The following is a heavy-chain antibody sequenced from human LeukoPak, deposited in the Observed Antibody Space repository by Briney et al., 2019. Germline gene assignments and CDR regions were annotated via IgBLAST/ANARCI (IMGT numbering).Heavy chain of an antibody. CDR3: ARESIGSGSRYYFDY. D-gene: IGHD3-22*01. Sequence: EASVKVSCKASGGTFSSYAISWVRQAPGQGLEWMGRIIPIFGTANYAQKFQGRVTITTDESTSTAYMELSSLRSEDTAVYYCARESIGSGSRYYFDYWGQGTLVTVSS. CDR2: IIPIFGTA. CDR1: GGTFSSYA. V-gene: IGHV1-69*05. J-gene: IGHJ4*02.